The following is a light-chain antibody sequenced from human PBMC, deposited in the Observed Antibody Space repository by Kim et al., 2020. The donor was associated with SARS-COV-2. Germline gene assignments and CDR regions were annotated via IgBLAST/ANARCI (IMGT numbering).Light chain of an antibody. J-gene: IGKJ4*01. V-gene: IGKV1-12*01. Sequence: ASGGDRVPQSCGACRGFGRWFAWYQQRTGKAPKLLIYGASSLQSGIPSRFSGHGSETDFSLTIRSLQPEDLATYYCQKTNSFPLTFGGGTKVDIK. CDR3: QKTNSFPLT. CDR2: GAS. CDR1: RGFGRW.